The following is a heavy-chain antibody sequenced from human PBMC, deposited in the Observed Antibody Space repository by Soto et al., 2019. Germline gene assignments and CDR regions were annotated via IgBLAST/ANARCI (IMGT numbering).Heavy chain of an antibody. CDR3: ARETPEDCSGGSRPLDAFDI. D-gene: IGHD2-15*01. J-gene: IGHJ3*02. Sequence: SETLSLTCTVSGGSISSYYWSWIRQPPGKGLEWIGYIYYSGSTNYNPSLKSRVTISVDTSKNQFSLKLSSVTAADTAVYYCARETPEDCSGGSRPLDAFDIWGQGTMVTVSS. CDR1: GGSISSYY. V-gene: IGHV4-59*01. CDR2: IYYSGST.